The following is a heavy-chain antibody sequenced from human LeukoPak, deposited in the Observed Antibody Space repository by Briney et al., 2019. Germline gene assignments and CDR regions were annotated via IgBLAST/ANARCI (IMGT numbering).Heavy chain of an antibody. V-gene: IGHV4-34*01. CDR1: GGSFSGYY. CDR3: AREIPRGGGFLNWFDP. D-gene: IGHD3-16*01. Sequence: SETLSLTCAVYGGSFSGYYWSWIRQPPGKGLEWIGEINHSGSTNYNPSLKSRVTISVDTSKNQFSLKLSSVTAADTAVYYCAREIPRGGGFLNWFDPWGQGTLVTVSS. CDR2: INHSGST. J-gene: IGHJ5*02.